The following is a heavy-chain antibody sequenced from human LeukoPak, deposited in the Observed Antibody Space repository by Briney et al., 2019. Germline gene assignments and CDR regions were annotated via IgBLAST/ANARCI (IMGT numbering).Heavy chain of an antibody. CDR3: AREYSEYSGYDLLDY. CDR1: GYTFTSYY. Sequence: ASVKVSCKASGYTFTSYYIHWVRQAPGQGLEWMGIINPSGGSTSYAQKFQGRVTMTRDTSTSTVYMELSSLRSEDTAVYYCAREYSEYSGYDLLDYWGQGTLVTVSS. CDR2: INPSGGST. D-gene: IGHD5-12*01. J-gene: IGHJ4*02. V-gene: IGHV1-46*01.